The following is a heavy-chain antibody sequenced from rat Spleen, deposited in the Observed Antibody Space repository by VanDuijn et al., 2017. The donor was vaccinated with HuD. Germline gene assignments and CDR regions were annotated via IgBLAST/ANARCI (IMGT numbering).Heavy chain of an antibody. CDR2: IWTGGST. D-gene: IGHD1-12*02. J-gene: IGHJ1*01. CDR1: GFSLTSYH. V-gene: IGHV2-30*01. Sequence: QVQLKESGPGLVQPSQTLSLTCTVSGFSLTSYHVHWVRQPPGKGLEWMGVIWTGGSTDYNSALKSRLSISRDTSKSQVFLKMNSLQTEDTATYYCARDRPYYYDGPGDFWGPGTMVTVSS. CDR3: ARDRPYYYDGPGDF.